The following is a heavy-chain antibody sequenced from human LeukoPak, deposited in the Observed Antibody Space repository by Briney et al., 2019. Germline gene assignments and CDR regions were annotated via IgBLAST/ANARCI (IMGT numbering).Heavy chain of an antibody. J-gene: IGHJ4*02. CDR3: ARVLGCSTTSCYAAYIDS. CDR1: GGSISSYY. V-gene: IGHV4-59*01. Sequence: SETLSLTCTVSGGSISSYYWIWIRQPPGKGLEWIGYIYYRGRTNCNPSLKSRVTISVDTSKNQFSLKPSSVTAADTAVYYCARVLGCSTTSCYAAYIDSWGQGTLVTVSS. CDR2: IYYRGRT. D-gene: IGHD2-2*01.